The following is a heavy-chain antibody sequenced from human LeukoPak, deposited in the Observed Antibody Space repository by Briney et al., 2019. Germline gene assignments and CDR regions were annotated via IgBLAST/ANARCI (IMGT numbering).Heavy chain of an antibody. CDR2: ISSSGSTI. Sequence: GSLRLSCAASGSTFSSYEMNWVREAPGEGLEWVSYISSSGSTIYYADSVKGRFTISRDNAKNSLYLQMNSLRAEDTAVYYCAELGITMIGGVWGKGTTVTISS. J-gene: IGHJ6*03. CDR1: GSTFSSYE. CDR3: AELGITMIGGV. D-gene: IGHD3-10*02. V-gene: IGHV3-48*03.